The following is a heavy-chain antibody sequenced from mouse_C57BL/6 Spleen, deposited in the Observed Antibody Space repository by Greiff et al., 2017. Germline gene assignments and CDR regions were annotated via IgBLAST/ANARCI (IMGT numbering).Heavy chain of an antibody. CDR1: GFTFSSYA. Sequence: EVQVVESGGGLVKPGGSLKLSCAASGFTFSSYAMSWVRQTPEQRLEWVATISDGGSYTYYPDNVQGRFTISRDNAKNNQYLQMSHLKSEDTAMYYCASDDDGYYDYWGQGTTLTVSS. J-gene: IGHJ2*01. CDR2: ISDGGSYT. CDR3: ASDDDGYYDY. V-gene: IGHV5-4*01. D-gene: IGHD2-3*01.